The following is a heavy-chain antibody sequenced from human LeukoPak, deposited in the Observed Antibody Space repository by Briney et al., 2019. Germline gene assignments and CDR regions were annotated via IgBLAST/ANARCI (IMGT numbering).Heavy chain of an antibody. CDR3: ARGGNVGLSY. Sequence: SETLSLTCTVSGGSISSGGYYWSWIRQPPGKGLEWIGEINHSGSTNYNPSLKSRVTISVDTSKNQFSLKVSSVTAADTAVYYCARGGNVGLSYWGQGTLATVSS. CDR1: GGSISSGGYY. D-gene: IGHD1-26*01. J-gene: IGHJ4*02. V-gene: IGHV4-39*07. CDR2: INHSGST.